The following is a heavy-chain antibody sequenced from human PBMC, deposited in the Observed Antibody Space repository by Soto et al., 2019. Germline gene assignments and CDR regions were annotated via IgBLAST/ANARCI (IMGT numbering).Heavy chain of an antibody. Sequence: QEQLVQSGAEVKKPGSSVKVSCKASGGLFSSYPISWVRQVPGQGLEWMGGISPVFQTAYYTQRFQGRVTITADESTNTAYMELGSLRSEDTAIYYCARGGSGYTWFNEFWGQGTLVTVSS. CDR1: GGLFSSYP. CDR2: ISPVFQTA. CDR3: ARGGSGYTWFNEF. V-gene: IGHV1-69*01. J-gene: IGHJ4*02. D-gene: IGHD3-22*01.